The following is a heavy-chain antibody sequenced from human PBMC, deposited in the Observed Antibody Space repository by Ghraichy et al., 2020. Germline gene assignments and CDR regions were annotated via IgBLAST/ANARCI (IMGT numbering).Heavy chain of an antibody. CDR1: GFTFSTYW. CDR3: AEGTVWVINS. V-gene: IGHV3-7*01. Sequence: GGSLRLSCAASGFTFSTYWLRWVRQAPGKGLEWVASMKQDGSGKYYVDSVKGRFTISRDNAKNTLYLQMNSLRAEDTAVYYCAEGTVWVINSWGQGTLVTVSS. J-gene: IGHJ4*02. CDR2: MKQDGSGK. D-gene: IGHD2-21*01.